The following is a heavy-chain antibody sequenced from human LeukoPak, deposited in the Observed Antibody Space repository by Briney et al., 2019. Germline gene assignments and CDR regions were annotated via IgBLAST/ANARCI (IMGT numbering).Heavy chain of an antibody. D-gene: IGHD6-6*01. CDR3: ARGGAARLHFQN. V-gene: IGHV4-59*01. CDR1: GGSISNYY. J-gene: IGHJ1*01. CDR2: IYHSGST. Sequence: KPSETLSLTCTVSGGSISNYYWSWIRQPPGKGLEWIGYIYHSGSTNYNPSLQSRVTISVDTSKNQFSLNLNSVTAADTAVYYCARGGAARLHFQNWGQGTLVTVSS.